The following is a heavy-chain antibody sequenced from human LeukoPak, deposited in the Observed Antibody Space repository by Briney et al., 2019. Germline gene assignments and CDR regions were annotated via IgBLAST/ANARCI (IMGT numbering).Heavy chain of an antibody. CDR3: AREGSGNYYDSRPGDY. J-gene: IGHJ4*02. Sequence: SQTLSLTCTVSGGSTSSGSYYWSWIRQPAGKGLEWIGRVYTSGNTNYNPSLKSRVTISVDTSKNQFSLKLSSVTAADTAIYYCAREGSGNYYDSRPGDYWGQGTLVTVSS. D-gene: IGHD3-22*01. CDR2: VYTSGNT. V-gene: IGHV4-61*02. CDR1: GGSTSSGSYY.